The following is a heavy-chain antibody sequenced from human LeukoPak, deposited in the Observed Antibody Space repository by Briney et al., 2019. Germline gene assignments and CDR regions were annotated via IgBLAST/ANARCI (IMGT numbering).Heavy chain of an antibody. D-gene: IGHD1-26*01. CDR1: GGSISSGGYS. CDR3: ARYLTSRVGAEALRYFDL. V-gene: IGHV4-30-2*01. Sequence: PSETLSLTRAVSGGSISSGGYSWSWIRQPPGKGLEWIGYIYHSGSTYYNPSLKSRVTISVDRSKNQFSLKLSSVTAADTAVYYCARYLTSRVGAEALRYFDLWGRGTLVTVSS. J-gene: IGHJ2*01. CDR2: IYHSGST.